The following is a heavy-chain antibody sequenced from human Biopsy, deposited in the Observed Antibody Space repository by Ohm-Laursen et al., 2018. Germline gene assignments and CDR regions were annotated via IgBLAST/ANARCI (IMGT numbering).Heavy chain of an antibody. CDR3: ATELLPPGVGGPWLDS. CDR2: INVYSNKK. D-gene: IGHD3-10*01. CDR1: EFTFSGYS. V-gene: IGHV3-48*04. Sequence: SLRLSCAASEFTFSGYSMNWVRQAPGRGLEWVSYINVYSNKKYYADSAKGRFTVSRDNTKNTLYLQMNSLRAADTAIYFCATELLPPGVGGPWLDSWGQGTPVTVSS. J-gene: IGHJ5*01.